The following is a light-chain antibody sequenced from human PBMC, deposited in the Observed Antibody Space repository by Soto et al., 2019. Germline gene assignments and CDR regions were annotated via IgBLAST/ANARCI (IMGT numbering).Light chain of an antibody. CDR1: HSASSS. CDR3: HQYGRSPPWT. V-gene: IGKV3-20*01. CDR2: GAS. J-gene: IGKJ1*01. Sequence: EIVLTQSPGTLSLSPGERATLSCRASHSASSSLAWYQQKPGQAPRLLIYGASSRATGLPDRFSGGGSGTDFTRPISRLEREDFAVYYCHQYGRSPPWTFGQGTKVEIK.